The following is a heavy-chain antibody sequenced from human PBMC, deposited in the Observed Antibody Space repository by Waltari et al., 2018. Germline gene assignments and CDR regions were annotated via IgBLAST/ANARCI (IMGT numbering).Heavy chain of an antibody. Sequence: QVQLVQSGAEVKKPGSSVKVSCKASAGNFRSYAIIWVGRPTGQGLEWMGRIIPILGIANYAQKFQGRVTITADKSTSSAYMELSSLRSEDTAVYYCARDTTYIVVVPAAIRRWFDPWGQGTLVTVSS. CDR2: IIPILGIA. D-gene: IGHD2-2*01. V-gene: IGHV1-69*04. CDR3: ARDTTYIVVVPAAIRRWFDP. J-gene: IGHJ5*02. CDR1: AGNFRSYA.